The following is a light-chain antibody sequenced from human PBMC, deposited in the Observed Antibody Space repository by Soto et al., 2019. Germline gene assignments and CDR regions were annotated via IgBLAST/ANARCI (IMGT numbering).Light chain of an antibody. CDR1: QSINNW. CDR2: DAS. CDR3: QQYNTYLYT. J-gene: IGKJ2*01. V-gene: IGKV1-5*01. Sequence: DIQMTQSPSTPSASVGDRVTITCRASQSINNWLAWYQQKPGKAPKLQIYDASSLESGVPSSFSGSGSCTEFTLTISSLQPDDFATYYCQQYNTYLYTFGQGTKLEIK.